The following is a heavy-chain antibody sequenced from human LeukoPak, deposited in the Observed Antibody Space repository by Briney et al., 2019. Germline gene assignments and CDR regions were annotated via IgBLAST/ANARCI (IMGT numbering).Heavy chain of an antibody. V-gene: IGHV4-59*08. J-gene: IGHJ4*02. CDR3: ARHGPDSSGYIDY. D-gene: IGHD3-22*01. Sequence: RASETLSLTCTVSGDSISSYYWSWIRQPPGKGLEWIGYIYYSGSTNYNPSFKSRVTISVDTSKNQFSLKLSSVTAADTAVYYCARHGPDSSGYIDYWGQGTLVTVSS. CDR2: IYYSGST. CDR1: GDSISSYY.